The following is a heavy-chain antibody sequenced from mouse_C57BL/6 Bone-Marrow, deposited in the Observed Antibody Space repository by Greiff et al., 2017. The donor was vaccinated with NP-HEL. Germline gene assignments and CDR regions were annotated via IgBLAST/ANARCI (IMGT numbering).Heavy chain of an antibody. Sequence: EVQLQQSGAELVRPGASVKLSCTASGFNIKDDYMHWVKQRPEQGLEWIGWIDPENGDTEYASKFQGKATITADTSSNTAYLQLSSLTSEDTAVYYCTTSGFFYYGYDGDYWGQGTTLTVSS. V-gene: IGHV14-4*01. CDR2: IDPENGDT. J-gene: IGHJ2*01. CDR1: GFNIKDDY. D-gene: IGHD2-2*01. CDR3: TTSGFFYYGYDGDY.